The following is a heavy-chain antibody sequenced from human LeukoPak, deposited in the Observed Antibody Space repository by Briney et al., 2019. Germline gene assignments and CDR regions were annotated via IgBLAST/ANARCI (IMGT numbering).Heavy chain of an antibody. D-gene: IGHD2/OR15-2a*01. CDR1: GGSISSSSYY. Sequence: TSETLSLTCTVSGGSISSSSYYWSWIRQPPGKGLEWIGYIYYSGSTNYNPSLKSRVTISVDTSKNQFSLKLSSVTAADTAVYYCAREVIAGQLNWFDPWGQGTLVTVSS. CDR3: AREVIAGQLNWFDP. J-gene: IGHJ5*02. V-gene: IGHV4-61*01. CDR2: IYYSGST.